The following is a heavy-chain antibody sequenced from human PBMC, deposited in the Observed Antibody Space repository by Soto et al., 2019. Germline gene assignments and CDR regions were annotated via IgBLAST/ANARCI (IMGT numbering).Heavy chain of an antibody. Sequence: QVQLVQSGAEVKKPGSSVKVSCKASGGTFSSYAISWVRQAPGQGLEWMGGIIPIFGTANYAQKFQGRVTITADESTSTAYMELSSLRSEDTALYYCAGGPVATAMVNGYFDLWGRGTLVTGSS. CDR3: AGGPVATAMVNGYFDL. CDR2: IIPIFGTA. V-gene: IGHV1-69*01. CDR1: GGTFSSYA. D-gene: IGHD5-18*01. J-gene: IGHJ2*01.